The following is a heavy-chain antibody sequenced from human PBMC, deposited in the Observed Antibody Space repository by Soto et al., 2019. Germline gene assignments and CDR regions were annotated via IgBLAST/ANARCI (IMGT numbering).Heavy chain of an antibody. D-gene: IGHD3-10*01. CDR3: ARRYGPGGMDV. J-gene: IGHJ6*02. Sequence: GESLKISCKGSGYSFTTYPIAWVRQTPGKGLEWLGIIYPDDSDTRYSSSFQGQVTLSADKSITTAYLQWSSLKASDSAMYYCARRYGPGGMDVWGQGTRVTVSS. CDR1: GYSFTTYP. V-gene: IGHV5-51*01. CDR2: IYPDDSDT.